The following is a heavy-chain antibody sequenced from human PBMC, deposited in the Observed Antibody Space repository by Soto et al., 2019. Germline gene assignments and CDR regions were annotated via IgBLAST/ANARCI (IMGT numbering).Heavy chain of an antibody. Sequence: QVQLVQSGAEMKKPGSSVKVSCQSSGGTFNTYAMNWVRQAPGQGPEWMGDISPMFGAANYAPKFQGRVTITADESTGTSYMQLSSFTSEDTALYFCASEVQVHTPAFAYWGQGTLVTVSS. CDR2: ISPMFGAA. J-gene: IGHJ4*02. CDR1: GGTFNTYA. D-gene: IGHD3-10*01. CDR3: ASEVQVHTPAFAY. V-gene: IGHV1-69*19.